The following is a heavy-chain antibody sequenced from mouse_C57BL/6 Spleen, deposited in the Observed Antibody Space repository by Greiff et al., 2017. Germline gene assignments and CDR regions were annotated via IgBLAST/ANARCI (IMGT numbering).Heavy chain of an antibody. D-gene: IGHD1-2*01. J-gene: IGHJ2*01. CDR1: GYSFTGYF. Sequence: LVESGPELVKPGDSVKISCKASGYSFTGYFMNWVMQSHGKSLEWIGRINPYNGDTFYNQKFKGKATLTVDKSSSTAHIELRSLTSEDSAVYYCARGTTALGYWGQGTTLTVSS. V-gene: IGHV1-20*01. CDR2: INPYNGDT. CDR3: ARGTTALGY.